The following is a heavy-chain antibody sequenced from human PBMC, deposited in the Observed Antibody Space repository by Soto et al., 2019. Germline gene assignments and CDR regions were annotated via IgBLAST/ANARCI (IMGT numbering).Heavy chain of an antibody. Sequence: QVQLQESGPGLVKPSDTLSLTCAVSGYSISSTNWWGRIRQPPGKGLEWIGYIYYSGSTYYNPSLMSRVTMSVDTSKNQFSLRLTSVTAVDTAVYYCARLGDNSGSHAYWFDPWGQGTLVTVSS. CDR3: ARLGDNSGSHAYWFDP. D-gene: IGHD3-10*01. V-gene: IGHV4-28*01. J-gene: IGHJ5*02. CDR2: IYYSGST. CDR1: GYSISSTNW.